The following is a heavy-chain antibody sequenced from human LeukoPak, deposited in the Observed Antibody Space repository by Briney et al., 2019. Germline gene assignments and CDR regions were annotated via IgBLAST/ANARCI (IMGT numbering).Heavy chain of an antibody. J-gene: IGHJ4*02. CDR2: INPYSGDT. CDR3: ARDPPLGSCSTISCPHLDY. Sequence: ASVKVSCKTSGYTFNTYYLHWVRQAPGQGLEWMGRINPYSGDTTFAQRFQGRVTMTRDTSISTAYMELSRLRSDDTAVYYCARDPPLGSCSTISCPHLDYWGQGTLVTVSS. V-gene: IGHV1-2*06. D-gene: IGHD2-2*01. CDR1: GYTFNTYY.